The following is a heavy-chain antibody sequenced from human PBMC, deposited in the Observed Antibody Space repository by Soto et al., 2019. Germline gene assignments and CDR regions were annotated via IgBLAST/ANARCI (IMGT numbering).Heavy chain of an antibody. D-gene: IGHD6-13*01. CDR1: GFTFSSYS. CDR2: ISSSSSYI. CDR3: ARDQQLAPAYFDS. Sequence: EVQLVESGGGLVKPGGSLRLSCAASGFTFSSYSMNWVRQAPGKGLEWVSSISSSSSYIYYADSVKGRFTISRDNAKNSLYLQMNSLRAEDTAVYYCARDQQLAPAYFDSWGQGTLVTVSS. J-gene: IGHJ4*02. V-gene: IGHV3-21*01.